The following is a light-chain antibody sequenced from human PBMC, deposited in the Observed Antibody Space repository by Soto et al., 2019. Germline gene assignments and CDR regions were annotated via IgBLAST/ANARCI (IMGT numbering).Light chain of an antibody. CDR3: QQFNNYPLT. V-gene: IGKV1D-13*01. Sequence: AIQLTQSPSSLSASVGDRVTITCRASQGISSAVAWYQQKPGKPPKLLMYDASSLESGVPPRFSGSGSGTDFTLSISSLQPEDFATYYCQQFNNYPLTVGQGTRLEIK. J-gene: IGKJ5*01. CDR1: QGISSA. CDR2: DAS.